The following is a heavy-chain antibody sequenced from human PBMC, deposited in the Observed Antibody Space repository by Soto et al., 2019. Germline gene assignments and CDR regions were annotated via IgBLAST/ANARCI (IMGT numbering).Heavy chain of an antibody. CDR2: IYDSGST. J-gene: IGHJ4*02. V-gene: IGHV4-31*03. CDR1: GCSISRSGYF. Sequence: ASETLSLTCPVSGCSISRSGYFWSWIRQHPGKGLEWIGYIYDSGSTYYNPSLKSRVSLSVDTSKNQFSLNLTSVTAADTAMYYCARSSRSYFDYWGQGTLVTVSS. CDR3: ARSSRSYFDY.